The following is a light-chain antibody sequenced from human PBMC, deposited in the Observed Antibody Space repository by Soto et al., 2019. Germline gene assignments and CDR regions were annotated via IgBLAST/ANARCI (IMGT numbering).Light chain of an antibody. V-gene: IGKV3-20*01. CDR2: GAS. J-gene: IGKJ5*01. Sequence: EIVLTQPPGTLSLSPGERATLSCRASQSVSSSYLTRYQQKPGQAPRLLIYGASSRATRIPDRFSGSRSGTDQSLNIRSLEPDDFALNYCQQYGSSHTITFGIETRLKIK. CDR1: QSVSSSY. CDR3: QQYGSSHTIT.